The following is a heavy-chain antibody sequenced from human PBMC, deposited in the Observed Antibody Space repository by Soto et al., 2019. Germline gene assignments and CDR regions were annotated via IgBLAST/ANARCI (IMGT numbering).Heavy chain of an antibody. CDR3: AREGSGYPPCYYYYYMDV. CDR1: GYTFTSYG. J-gene: IGHJ6*03. D-gene: IGHD3-3*01. CDR2: ISAYNGNT. V-gene: IGHV1-18*01. Sequence: ASAKVSCKASGYTFTSYGISWVRQAPGQGLEWMGWISAYNGNTNYAQKLQGRVTMTTDTSTSTAYMELRSLRSDDTAVYYCAREGSGYPPCYYYYYMDVWGKGTTVTVSS.